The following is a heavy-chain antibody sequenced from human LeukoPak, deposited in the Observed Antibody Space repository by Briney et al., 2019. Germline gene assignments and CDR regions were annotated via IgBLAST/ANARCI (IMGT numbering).Heavy chain of an antibody. Sequence: PSETLSLTCTVSGGSISSSSYYWGWIRQPPGKGLEWIGSIYYSGSTYYNPSLKSRVTISVDTSKNQFSLKLSSVTAADTAVYYCARGLEANYYDSSGFNAFDIWGQGTMVTVSS. D-gene: IGHD3-22*01. J-gene: IGHJ3*02. CDR1: GGSISSSSYY. CDR3: ARGLEANYYDSSGFNAFDI. V-gene: IGHV4-39*07. CDR2: IYYSGST.